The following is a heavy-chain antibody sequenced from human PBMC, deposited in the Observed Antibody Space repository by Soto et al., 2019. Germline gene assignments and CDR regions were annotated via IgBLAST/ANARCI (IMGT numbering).Heavy chain of an antibody. J-gene: IGHJ6*02. CDR3: ARAAARRRGYYYGMDV. Sequence: GGSLRLSCAASGFTFSSYWMSWVRQAPGKGLEWVANIKQDGSEKYYVDSVEGRFTISRDNAKNSLYLQMNSLRAEDTAVYYCARAAARRRGYYYGMDVWGQGTTVTVFS. CDR2: IKQDGSEK. D-gene: IGHD6-6*01. CDR1: GFTFSSYW. V-gene: IGHV3-7*03.